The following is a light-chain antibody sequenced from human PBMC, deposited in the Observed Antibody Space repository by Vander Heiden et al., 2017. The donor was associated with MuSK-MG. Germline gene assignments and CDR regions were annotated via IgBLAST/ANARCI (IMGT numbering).Light chain of an antibody. CDR2: KAS. CDR3: QQYNTYSWT. CDR1: QNINTW. V-gene: IGKV1-5*03. J-gene: IGKJ1*01. Sequence: DIQMTQSPSTLSASVGDRVTITCRASQNINTWLAWYQQKPGKVPKLLIYKASNLESGVPSRFSGSGSGTEFTLTISSLQPEDFATYYCQQYNTYSWTFGQGTTVEIK.